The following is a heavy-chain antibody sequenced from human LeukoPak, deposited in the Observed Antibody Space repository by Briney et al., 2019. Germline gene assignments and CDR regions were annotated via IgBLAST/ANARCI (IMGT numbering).Heavy chain of an antibody. J-gene: IGHJ4*02. CDR2: IDAGNGDT. Sequence: ASVKVSCKASGYTFNKYAVHWVRQAPGQRVEWMGWIDAGNGDTRYSQKFQGRVTITRDTSASTAYIELRSLRSEDTAMYYCARGSTSDWPLDHWGQETLVTISS. CDR3: ARGSTSDWPLDH. CDR1: GYTFNKYA. D-gene: IGHD2-2*01. V-gene: IGHV1-3*01.